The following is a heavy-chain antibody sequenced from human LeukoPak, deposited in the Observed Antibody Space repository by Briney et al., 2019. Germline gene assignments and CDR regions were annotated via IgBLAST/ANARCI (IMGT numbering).Heavy chain of an antibody. CDR3: ARPVVPAAIRGDRYMDV. J-gene: IGHJ6*03. V-gene: IGHV3-21*01. D-gene: IGHD2-2*01. Sequence: GGSLRLSCAASGFTFSSYSMNWVRQAPGKGLEWVSSISSSSYIYYADSVKGRFTISRDNAKNSLYLQMNSLRAEDTAVYYCARPVVPAAIRGDRYMDVWGKGTTVTVSS. CDR1: GFTFSSYS. CDR2: ISSSSYI.